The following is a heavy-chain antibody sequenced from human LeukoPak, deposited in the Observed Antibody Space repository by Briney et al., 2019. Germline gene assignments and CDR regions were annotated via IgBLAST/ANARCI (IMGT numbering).Heavy chain of an antibody. CDR3: ARATAFFDI. J-gene: IGHJ3*02. V-gene: IGHV4-38-2*02. CDR2: IYHSGRT. CDR1: GYSISSGYY. Sequence: SETLSLTCTVSGYSISSGYYWGWIRQPPGKGLEWIGSIYHSGRTYYNPSLKSRVTISVDTSKNQFSLKLTSVTAADTAVYYCARATAFFDIWGQGTMVTVSS.